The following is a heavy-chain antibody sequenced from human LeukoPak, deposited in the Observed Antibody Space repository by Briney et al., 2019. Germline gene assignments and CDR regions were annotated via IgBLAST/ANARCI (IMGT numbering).Heavy chain of an antibody. CDR2: INHSGST. CDR1: GGSFSGYY. Sequence: SETLSLTCAVSGGSFSGYYWSWIRQPPGKGLEWIGEINHSGSTNYNPTLKGRVTISVDTSTNQFSLKLSSVTAADTAVYYCAIRDSRGYYPDYWGQGTLVTVSS. J-gene: IGHJ4*02. V-gene: IGHV4-34*01. CDR3: AIRDSRGYYPDY. D-gene: IGHD3-22*01.